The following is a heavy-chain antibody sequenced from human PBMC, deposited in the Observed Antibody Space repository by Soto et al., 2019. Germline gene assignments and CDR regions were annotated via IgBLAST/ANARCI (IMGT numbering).Heavy chain of an antibody. CDR1: GFSLSTSGMC. D-gene: IGHD6-13*01. J-gene: IGHJ6*03. V-gene: IGHV2-70*11. CDR2: IDWDDDK. Sequence: GATLVNPAQTLPLTCTCPGFSLSTSGMCVSWIRQPPGKALEWLARIDWDDDKYYSTSLKTRLTISKDTSKNQVVLTTTNMAPVDTATYYCARELAAAGTYYYYYMDVWGQGTTATVSS. CDR3: ARELAAAGTYYYYYMDV.